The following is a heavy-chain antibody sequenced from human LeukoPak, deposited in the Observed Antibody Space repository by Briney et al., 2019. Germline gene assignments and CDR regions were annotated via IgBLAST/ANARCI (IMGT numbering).Heavy chain of an antibody. D-gene: IGHD5-18*01. CDR1: GFTFSNSV. J-gene: IGHJ6*02. CDR3: ATDQGSLLNALDAAMAGYGDSELSGMDV. Sequence: GRSLRLSCAASGFTFSNSVIHWVRQAPGKGLEWVALIWSDGSNKYYTDSVKGRFIISRDNSKNTVYLQMDSLRAEDTAVYYCATDQGSLLNALDAAMAGYGDSELSGMDVWGQGTTVTVSS. CDR2: IWSDGSNK. V-gene: IGHV3-33*01.